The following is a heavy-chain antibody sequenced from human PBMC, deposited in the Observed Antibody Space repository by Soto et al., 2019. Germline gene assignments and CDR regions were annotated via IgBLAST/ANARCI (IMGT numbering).Heavy chain of an antibody. V-gene: IGHV4-59*02. CDR2: ISYSGST. J-gene: IGHJ5*02. Sequence: SETLSLTCTVTGGSVTTYYWSWIRQPAGKGLEWIGHISYSGSTTYNPSLKSRVTISVDSSTNQFSLKLRSVSAADTAVYFCARAQGFDFYNWFDPWGQGALVTVSS. CDR1: GGSVTTYY. D-gene: IGHD5-12*01. CDR3: ARAQGFDFYNWFDP.